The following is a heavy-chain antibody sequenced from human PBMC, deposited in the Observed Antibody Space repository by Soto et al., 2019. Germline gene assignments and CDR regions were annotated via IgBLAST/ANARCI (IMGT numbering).Heavy chain of an antibody. V-gene: IGHV3-30-3*01. Sequence: GWSLRLSCASSVFTFISYAMHWVRQAPGKGLEWVAVISYDGSNKYYADSVKGRFTISRDNSKNTLYLQMNSLRAEDTAVYYCARGPPSYYDSSSYFDYWGQGTLVTVSS. J-gene: IGHJ4*02. D-gene: IGHD3-22*01. CDR1: VFTFISYA. CDR3: ARGPPSYYDSSSYFDY. CDR2: ISYDGSNK.